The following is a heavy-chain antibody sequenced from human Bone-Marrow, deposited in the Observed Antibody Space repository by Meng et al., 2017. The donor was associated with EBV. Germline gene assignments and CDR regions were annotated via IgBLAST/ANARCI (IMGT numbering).Heavy chain of an antibody. J-gene: IGHJ4*02. D-gene: IGHD6-13*01. V-gene: IGHV4-34*01. CDR3: ARGRGYSSPNFDY. CDR2: INHSGST. CDR1: GGSFSGYY. Sequence: QVQLRQGGAGLLKPSETLSLPCAVYGGSFSGYYWSWIRQPPGKGLEWIGEINHSGSTNYNPSLKSRVTISVDTSKNQFSLKLSSVTAADTAVYYCARGRGYSSPNFDYWGQGTLVTVSS.